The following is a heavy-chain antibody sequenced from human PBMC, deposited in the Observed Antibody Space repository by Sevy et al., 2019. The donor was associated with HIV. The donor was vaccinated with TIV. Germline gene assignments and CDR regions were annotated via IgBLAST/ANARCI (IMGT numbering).Heavy chain of an antibody. Sequence: ASVKVSCKASGYTFTSYGISWVRQAPGQGLEWMGWISAYNGNTNYAQKLQGRVTMTTDTSTSTAYMELSSLRSDDTAVYYCAGFIVVVPAASVGMDVWGRGTTVTVSS. CDR2: ISAYNGNT. D-gene: IGHD2-2*01. CDR3: AGFIVVVPAASVGMDV. CDR1: GYTFTSYG. V-gene: IGHV1-18*01. J-gene: IGHJ6*02.